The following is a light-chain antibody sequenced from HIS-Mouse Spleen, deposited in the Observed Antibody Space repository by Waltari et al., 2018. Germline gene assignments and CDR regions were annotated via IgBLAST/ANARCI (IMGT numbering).Light chain of an antibody. CDR3: YSTDSSGNHRV. V-gene: IGLV3-10*01. J-gene: IGLJ2*01. Sequence: SYELTQPPSVSVSPGQPARITCSGNALPKNYAYWYQQKSGQAPVLVIDEDSKRPSGIPERFSGSSSGTMATLTISGAQVEDEADYYCYSTDSSGNHRVFGGGTKLTVL. CDR2: EDS. CDR1: ALPKNY.